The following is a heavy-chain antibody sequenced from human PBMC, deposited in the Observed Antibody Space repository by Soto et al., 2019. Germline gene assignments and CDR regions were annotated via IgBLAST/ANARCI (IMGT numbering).Heavy chain of an antibody. D-gene: IGHD2-2*01. CDR2: VFYSGNT. CDR3: ATVSRRPSSDASEV. Sequence: PSVTRSLTWSSSGASVTSYYWTWIRAPPGKGLEWIGYVFYSGNTNCNPSLQSRVTMSVDSSRNHFSLTVNSVTAADTAVYFCATVSRRPSSDASEVWARGTIV. V-gene: IGHV4-59*02. CDR1: GASVTSYY. J-gene: IGHJ3*01.